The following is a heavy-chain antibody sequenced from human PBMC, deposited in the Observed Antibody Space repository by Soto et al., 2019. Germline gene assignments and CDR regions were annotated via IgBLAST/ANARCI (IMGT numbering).Heavy chain of an antibody. V-gene: IGHV5-51*01. CDR1: GYYFPSYW. Sequence: GESLKISCKGPGYYFPSYWNGWGRQMPGKGVWCMGICYTGDTVTRYSPSCQGQVTTTADRYISTAYLQWSRLRPSDTVMYYCARQGNGAEGFDYWGQGTLVTVSS. J-gene: IGHJ4*02. CDR2: CYTGDTVT. CDR3: ARQGNGAEGFDY. D-gene: IGHD4-17*01.